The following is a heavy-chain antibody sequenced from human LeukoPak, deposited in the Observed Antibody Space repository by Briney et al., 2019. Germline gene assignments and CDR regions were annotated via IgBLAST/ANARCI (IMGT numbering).Heavy chain of an antibody. J-gene: IGHJ6*04. V-gene: IGHV3-30*03. CDR3: ARDYLPLGYSSGWIYYYYGMDV. D-gene: IGHD6-19*01. CDR2: ISYDGSNK. CDR1: GFTFSSYG. Sequence: GGSLRLSCAASGFTFSSYGMHWVRQAPGKGLEWVAVISYDGSNKYYADSVKGRFTIPRGNSKNTLYLQMNSLRAEDTAVYYCARDYLPLGYSSGWIYYYYGMDVWGKGTTVTVSS.